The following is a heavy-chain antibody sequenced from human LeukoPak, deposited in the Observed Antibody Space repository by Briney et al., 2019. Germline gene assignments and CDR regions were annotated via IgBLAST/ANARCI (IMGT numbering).Heavy chain of an antibody. Sequence: GASVKLSCKASGYTFTGYYMHWVRQAPGQGLEWMGWINPNSGGTNYAQKFQGRVTMTRDTSISTAYMELSRLRSDDTAVYYCAGGERRGSGYYVGAFDIWGQGTMVTVSS. CDR3: AGGERRGSGYYVGAFDI. D-gene: IGHD3-22*01. J-gene: IGHJ3*02. CDR2: INPNSGGT. V-gene: IGHV1-2*02. CDR1: GYTFTGYY.